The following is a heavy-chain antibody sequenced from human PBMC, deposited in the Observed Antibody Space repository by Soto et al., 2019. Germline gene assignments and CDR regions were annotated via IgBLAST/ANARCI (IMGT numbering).Heavy chain of an antibody. D-gene: IGHD1-26*01. CDR2: IYRDGRT. V-gene: IGHV3-53*04. J-gene: IGHJ5*02. CDR1: GFTVNTNY. Sequence: EVQLVESGGELVQPGGSLRLSCAATGFTVNTNYMTWVRQAPGKGLEWVSVIYRDGRTYYADSVKGRFTISRHNSKNTLYLQMNSLRVEDTAVYYCARDLAPSTGGFDPWGQGTLVTVSS. CDR3: ARDLAPSTGGFDP.